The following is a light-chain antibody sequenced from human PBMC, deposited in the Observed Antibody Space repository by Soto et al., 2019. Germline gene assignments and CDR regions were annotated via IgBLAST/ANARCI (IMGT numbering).Light chain of an antibody. Sequence: QSALTQPASVSGSPGQSITISCTRASSYVGPYKLVAWYQQHPDKVPKLIIYEATKRPSGVSNRFSGSQSGNTASLTISGLQAEDEADYYCCSYAASDLVFGGGTQLTVL. CDR1: SSYVGPYKL. CDR2: EAT. V-gene: IGLV2-23*01. CDR3: CSYAASDLV. J-gene: IGLJ2*01.